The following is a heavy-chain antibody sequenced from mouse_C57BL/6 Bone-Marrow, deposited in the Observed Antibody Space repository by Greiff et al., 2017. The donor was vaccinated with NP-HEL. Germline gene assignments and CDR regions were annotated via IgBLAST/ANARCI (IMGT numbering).Heavy chain of an antibody. CDR1: GYTFTEYT. Sequence: QVQLQQPGAELVKPGASVKLSCKASGYTFTEYTINWVKQRPGQGLEWIGWFYPGSGSTNYNEKFKSKATLTVDTSSSTAYMQLSSLTSEDSAVYYCATYYSNYAGVDYWGQGTTLTVSS. CDR3: ATYYSNYAGVDY. J-gene: IGHJ2*01. V-gene: IGHV1-62-2*01. CDR2: FYPGSGST. D-gene: IGHD2-5*01.